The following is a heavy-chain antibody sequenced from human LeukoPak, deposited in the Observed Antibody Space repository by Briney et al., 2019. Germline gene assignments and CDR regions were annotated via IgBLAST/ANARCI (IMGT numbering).Heavy chain of an antibody. CDR2: IWYDGSNK. CDR3: ARDPSTASYGMDV. D-gene: IGHD5-18*01. CDR1: GFVFSIYT. Sequence: GGSLRLSCSASGFVFSIYTMYWVRQAPGKGLEWVAVIWYDGSNKYYADSVKGRFTISRDNSKNTLYLQMNSLRAEDTAVYYCARDPSTASYGMDVWGQGTTVTVSS. V-gene: IGHV3-33*07. J-gene: IGHJ6*02.